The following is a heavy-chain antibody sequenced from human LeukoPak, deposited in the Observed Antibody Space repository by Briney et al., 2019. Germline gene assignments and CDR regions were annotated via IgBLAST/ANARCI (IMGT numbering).Heavy chain of an antibody. J-gene: IGHJ4*02. CDR1: GGSFSGYY. Sequence: SETLSLTCAVYGGSFSGYYWSWIRQPPGKGLEWIGEINHSGSTNYNPSLKSRVTISVDASKNQFSLKLSSVTAADTAVYYCERGSVDTHGRRAQWKKRTDSSFDYWGQGTLVTVSS. V-gene: IGHV4-34*01. CDR3: ERGSVDTHGRRAQWKKRTDSSFDY. D-gene: IGHD5-18*01. CDR2: INHSGST.